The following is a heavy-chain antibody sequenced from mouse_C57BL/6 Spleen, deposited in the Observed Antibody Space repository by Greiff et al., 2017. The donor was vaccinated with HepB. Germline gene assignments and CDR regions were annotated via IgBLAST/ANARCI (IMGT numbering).Heavy chain of an antibody. CDR3: ARSPYYGSSYGWYFDV. Sequence: EVQGVESGGGLVQPGGSLSLSCAASGFTFTDYYMSWVRQPPGKALEWLGFIRNKANGYTTEYSASVKGRFTISRDNSQSILYLQMNALRTEDNATYYCARSPYYGSSYGWYFDVWGTGTTVTVSS. J-gene: IGHJ1*03. V-gene: IGHV7-3*01. CDR2: IRNKANGYTT. CDR1: GFTFTDYY. D-gene: IGHD1-1*01.